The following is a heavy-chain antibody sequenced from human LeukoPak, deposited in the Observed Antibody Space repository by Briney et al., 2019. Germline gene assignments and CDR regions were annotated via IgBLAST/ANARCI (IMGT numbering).Heavy chain of an antibody. Sequence: PGGSLRLSCAASGFTLSSYWMHWVRQAPGKGLVWVSRINGDGRITTYADSVKGRFTISRDNAKNTLYLQMNSLRAEDTAVYYCARSRDGYNYWGQGILVTVSS. D-gene: IGHD5-24*01. CDR2: INGDGRIT. CDR3: ARSRDGYNY. J-gene: IGHJ4*02. CDR1: GFTLSSYW. V-gene: IGHV3-74*01.